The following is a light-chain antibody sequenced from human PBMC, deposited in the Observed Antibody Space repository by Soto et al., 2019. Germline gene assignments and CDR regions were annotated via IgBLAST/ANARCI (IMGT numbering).Light chain of an antibody. Sequence: QSVLTQPPSASGTPGQRVTISCSGSSSNIGSNTVNCYQQLPGTAPKLLIYSNNQRPSGVPDRFSGSKSGTSASLAISGLQSEDEAAYYCAAWDDSLNGPVFGGGTKLTVL. CDR1: SSNIGSNT. J-gene: IGLJ2*01. CDR3: AAWDDSLNGPV. CDR2: SNN. V-gene: IGLV1-44*01.